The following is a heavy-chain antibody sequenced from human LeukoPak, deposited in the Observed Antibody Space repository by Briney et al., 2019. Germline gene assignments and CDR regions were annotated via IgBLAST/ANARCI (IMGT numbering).Heavy chain of an antibody. Sequence: GGSLRLSCAASGFTFSSFAMHWVRQAPGKGLEYVSAISRNGGSTYYANSVKGRFTISRDNSKNTLYLQMGSLRVEDMAVYYCARERVDCSGGGCLYYFDYWGQGTLVTVSS. CDR3: ARERVDCSGGGCLYYFDY. V-gene: IGHV3-64*01. D-gene: IGHD2-15*01. J-gene: IGHJ4*02. CDR2: ISRNGGST. CDR1: GFTFSSFA.